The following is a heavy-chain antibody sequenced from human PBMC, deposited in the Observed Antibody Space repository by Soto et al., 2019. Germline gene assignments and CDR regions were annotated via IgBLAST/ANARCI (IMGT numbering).Heavy chain of an antibody. J-gene: IGHJ4*02. CDR1: GFTFTNSA. CDR3: AADDMAALI. D-gene: IGHD6-13*01. V-gene: IGHV1-58*02. Sequence: GASVKVSCKASGFTFTNSAMQWVRQARGQRLEWIGWIVLGSGKTNSAQQFRDRVTFTRDMSTNTAYMEINSLRSEDSAVYYCAADDMAALIWGQGTLVTVSS. CDR2: IVLGSGKT.